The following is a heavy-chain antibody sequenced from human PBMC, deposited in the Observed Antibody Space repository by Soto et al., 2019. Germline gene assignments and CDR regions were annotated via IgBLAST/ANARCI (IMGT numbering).Heavy chain of an antibody. CDR1: GYTFTSYS. CDR2: ISAYNGNT. V-gene: IGHV1-18*01. CDR3: ARRTPYIVVVPAATNYYYYMDV. Sequence: ASVKVSCKASGYTFTSYSISWVRQAPGQGLEWMGWISAYNGNTNYAQKLQGRVTMTTDTSTSTAYMELRSLRSDDTAVYYCARRTPYIVVVPAATNYYYYMDVWGKGTTVTVSS. J-gene: IGHJ6*03. D-gene: IGHD2-2*01.